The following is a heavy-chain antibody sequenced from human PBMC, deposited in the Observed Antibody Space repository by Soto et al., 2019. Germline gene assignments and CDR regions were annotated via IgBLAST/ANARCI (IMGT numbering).Heavy chain of an antibody. CDR2: ISYDGSNK. D-gene: IGHD3-22*01. V-gene: IGHV3-30*18. CDR1: GFTFSSYG. Sequence: QVQLVESGGGVVQPGRSLRLSCAASGFTFSSYGMHWVRQAPGKGLEWVAVISYDGSNKYYADSVKGRFTISRDNSKNTLYLQMNSLRAEDTAVYYCAKVMSGYYNYYYYVMDVWGQGTTVTVSS. J-gene: IGHJ6*02. CDR3: AKVMSGYYNYYYYVMDV.